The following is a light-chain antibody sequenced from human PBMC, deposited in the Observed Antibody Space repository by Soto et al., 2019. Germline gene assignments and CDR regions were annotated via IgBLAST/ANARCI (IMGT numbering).Light chain of an antibody. J-gene: IGLJ2*01. CDR1: SSDVGGYNY. V-gene: IGLV2-14*01. CDR2: EVS. CDR3: SSYISSTTLDVV. Sequence: QSVLTQPASVSGSPGQSITISCTGTSSDVGGYNYVSWYQQHPGKAPKLMIYEVSYRPSGVSNRFSGSKSGNTASLTISGLQAEDEADYYCSSYISSTTLDVVFGGGTQLTVL.